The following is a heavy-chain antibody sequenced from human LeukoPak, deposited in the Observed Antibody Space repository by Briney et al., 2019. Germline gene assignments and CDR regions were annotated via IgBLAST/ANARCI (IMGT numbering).Heavy chain of an antibody. CDR1: GGSFSGYY. V-gene: IGHV4-34*01. D-gene: IGHD3-22*01. CDR2: INHSGST. CDR3: ARITSRYYYDSSGVREDIDY. Sequence: KSSETLSLTCAVYGGSFSGYYWSWIRQPPGKGLEWIGEINHSGSTNYNPSLKGRVTISVDTSKNQFSLKLSSVTAADTAVYYCARITSRYYYDSSGVREDIDYWGQGTLVTVSS. J-gene: IGHJ4*02.